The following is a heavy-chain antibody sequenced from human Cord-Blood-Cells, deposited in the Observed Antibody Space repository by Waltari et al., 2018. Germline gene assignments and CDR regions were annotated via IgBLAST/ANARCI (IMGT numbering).Heavy chain of an antibody. CDR1: FTVSSNY. CDR2: IYSGGST. CDR3: ARVPDY. J-gene: IGHJ4*02. V-gene: IGHV3-53*01. Sequence: FTVSSNYMSWVRQAPGKGLEWVSVIYSGGSTYYADSVKGRFTISRDNSKNTLYLQMNSLRAEDTAVYYCARVPDYWGQGTLVTVSS.